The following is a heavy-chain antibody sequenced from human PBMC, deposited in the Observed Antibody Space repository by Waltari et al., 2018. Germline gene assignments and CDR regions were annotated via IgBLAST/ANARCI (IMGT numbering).Heavy chain of an antibody. Sequence: EVQLVESGGGLVQPGGSLRLSCAASGFSTDYWLDWVRQAPGKGLVWVSRMKADATSITYADSVKCRFTISRDSAKNTYYLQMNGLRAEDTAVYYCTTNPGYWGQGTLVTVSS. CDR1: GFSTDYW. CDR3: TTNPGY. CDR2: MKADATSI. J-gene: IGHJ4*02. V-gene: IGHV3-74*03.